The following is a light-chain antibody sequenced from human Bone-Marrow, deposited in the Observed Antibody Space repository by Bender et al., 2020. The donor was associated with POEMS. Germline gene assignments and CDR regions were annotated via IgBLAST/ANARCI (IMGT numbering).Light chain of an antibody. J-gene: IGLJ2*01. V-gene: IGLV3-1*01. CDR3: QAWDTYSVI. CDR1: DLGDKY. CDR2: QDT. Sequence: SYEVTQPPSVSVSSGQTASITCSGDDLGDKYVAWYQQKPGQSPVLVIYQDTKRPSGIPERFSGYNSGNTATLTISGTQAMDEADYYCQAWDTYSVIFGGGNKLTVL.